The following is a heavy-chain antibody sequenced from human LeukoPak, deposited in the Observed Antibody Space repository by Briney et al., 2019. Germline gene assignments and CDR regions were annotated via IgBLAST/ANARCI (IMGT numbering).Heavy chain of an antibody. D-gene: IGHD3-22*01. V-gene: IGHV3-53*01. CDR1: GFIVSSHY. Sequence: GGSLRLSCAASGFIVSSHYVSWVRQAPGKGLEWVSIIYSGGSTYYADSVRGRFTISRDNSKNTLYLQVNSLRAEDTAVYYCATTYHESSGYLDWYFDLWGRGTLVTVSS. CDR2: IYSGGST. CDR3: ATTYHESSGYLDWYFDL. J-gene: IGHJ2*01.